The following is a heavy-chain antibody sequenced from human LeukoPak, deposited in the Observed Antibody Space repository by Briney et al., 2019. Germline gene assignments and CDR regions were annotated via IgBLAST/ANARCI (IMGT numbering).Heavy chain of an antibody. CDR2: ISYDGSNK. J-gene: IGHJ4*02. V-gene: IGHV3-30-3*01. CDR3: ATTHVVVTANFDY. Sequence: GRSLRLSCAASGFTFSSYAMHWVRQAPGKGLGWVAVISYDGSNKYYADSVKGRFTISRDNSKNTLYLQMNSLRAEDTAVYYCATTHVVVTANFDYWGQGTLVTVSS. CDR1: GFTFSSYA. D-gene: IGHD2-21*02.